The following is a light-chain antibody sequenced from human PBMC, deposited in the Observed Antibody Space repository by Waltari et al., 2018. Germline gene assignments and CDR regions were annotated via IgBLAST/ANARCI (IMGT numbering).Light chain of an antibody. CDR2: QDT. CDR3: QAWDSGTAV. Sequence: SYELTQPPSVSVSPGQTASITCSGDKLGNKYACWYQQKPGQSPVLVTYQDTKRPSGIPERFSGSNSGNTATLTISGTQAMDEADYYCQAWDSGTAVFGGGTKLTVL. V-gene: IGLV3-1*01. CDR1: KLGNKY. J-gene: IGLJ2*01.